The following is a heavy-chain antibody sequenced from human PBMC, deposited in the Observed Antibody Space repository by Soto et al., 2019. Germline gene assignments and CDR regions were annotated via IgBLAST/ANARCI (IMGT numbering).Heavy chain of an antibody. CDR1: GDSISSYF. D-gene: IGHD2-15*01. CDR2: IYYSGST. Sequence: QVQLQESGPGLVKPSETLSLTCTVSGDSISSYFWSWIRQPPGKGLEWIGYIYYSGSTDYNPSLKSRVTISVDTSNNQVSLRLSSVTSADAAVYYCAGLHCIGGSCYLDPWGQGTLVAVSS. V-gene: IGHV4-59*08. CDR3: AGLHCIGGSCYLDP. J-gene: IGHJ5*02.